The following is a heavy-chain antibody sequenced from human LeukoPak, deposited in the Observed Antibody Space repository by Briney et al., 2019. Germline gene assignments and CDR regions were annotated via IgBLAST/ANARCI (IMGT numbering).Heavy chain of an antibody. J-gene: IGHJ6*02. Sequence: GGSLRLSCAAYGFTFSNYAMHWVRQAQGKGLEWVATISYDGSNKYYADSVRGRFTISRDNSENTLYLQMNGLRAEDTAVCYCARDAYGMDVWGQGTTVTVSS. CDR1: GFTFSNYA. CDR2: ISYDGSNK. V-gene: IGHV3-30*03. CDR3: ARDAYGMDV.